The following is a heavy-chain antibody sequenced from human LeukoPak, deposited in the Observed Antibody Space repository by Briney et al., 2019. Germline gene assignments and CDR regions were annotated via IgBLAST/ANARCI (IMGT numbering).Heavy chain of an antibody. V-gene: IGHV4-4*02. CDR2: IYKTGST. CDR3: ATRFGDSTGSNVYYGLHV. D-gene: IGHD3-10*01. CDR1: GGSINSTKW. J-gene: IGHJ6*01. Sequence: RPSETLSLTCAVSGGSINSTKWWTWVRQPPGKGLEWIGEIYKTGSTDYNPSLQSRVTISVDRSNNLFSLKLTSVTVADTAVYYCATRFGDSTGSNVYYGLHVWGQGTTVIVSS.